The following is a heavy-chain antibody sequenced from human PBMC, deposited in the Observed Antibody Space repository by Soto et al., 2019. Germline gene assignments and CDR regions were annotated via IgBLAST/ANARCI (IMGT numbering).Heavy chain of an antibody. D-gene: IGHD3-3*01. CDR3: ARDLRGSGYSYYFDY. V-gene: IGHV1-18*01. J-gene: IGHJ4*02. CDR2: ISAYNGNT. Sequence: ASVKVSCKASGYTFTSYGISWVRQAPGQGLEWMGWISAYNGNTNYAQKLQGRVTMTTDTSTSTAYMELRSLRSDDTAVYYCARDLRGSGYSYYFDYWGQGXLVTVYS. CDR1: GYTFTSYG.